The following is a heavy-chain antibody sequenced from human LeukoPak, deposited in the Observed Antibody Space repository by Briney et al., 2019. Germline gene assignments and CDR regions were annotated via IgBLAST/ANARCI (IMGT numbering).Heavy chain of an antibody. Sequence: SETLSLTCTVSGGSISSYYWSWIRQPPGKGLEWIGYIYYSGSTNYNPSLKSRVTISADTSKNQFSLKLSSVTAADTAVYYCARDSIAVAGFDYWGQGTLVTVSS. J-gene: IGHJ4*02. CDR2: IYYSGST. V-gene: IGHV4-59*01. CDR1: GGSISSYY. CDR3: ARDSIAVAGFDY. D-gene: IGHD6-19*01.